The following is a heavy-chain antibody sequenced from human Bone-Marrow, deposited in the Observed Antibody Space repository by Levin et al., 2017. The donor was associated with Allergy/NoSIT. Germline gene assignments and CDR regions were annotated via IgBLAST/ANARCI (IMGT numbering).Heavy chain of an antibody. V-gene: IGHV3-23*01. CDR1: GFTFSSYA. CDR2: ISGSGGST. D-gene: IGHD3-3*01. J-gene: IGHJ4*02. CDR3: AKGGAIFGVVTNFDY. Sequence: SCAASGFTFSSYAMSWVRQAPGKGLEWVSAISGSGGSTYYADSVKGRFTISRDNSKNTLYLQMNSLRAEDTAVYYCAKGGAIFGVVTNFDYWGQGTLVTVSS.